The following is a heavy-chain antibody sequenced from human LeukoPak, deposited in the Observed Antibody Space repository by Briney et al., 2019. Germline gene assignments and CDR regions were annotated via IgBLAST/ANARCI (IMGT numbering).Heavy chain of an antibody. CDR1: GGSISSYY. V-gene: IGHV4-4*07. D-gene: IGHD2-2*01. CDR2: IYTSGST. CDR3: ASDCSSTSCYDAFDI. J-gene: IGHJ3*02. Sequence: SETLSLTCTVSGGSISSYYWSWIRQPAGKGLEWIGRIYTSGSTNYNPSLKSRVTMSVDTSKNQFSLKLSSVTAADTAVYYCASDCSSTSCYDAFDIWGQGTMVTVSS.